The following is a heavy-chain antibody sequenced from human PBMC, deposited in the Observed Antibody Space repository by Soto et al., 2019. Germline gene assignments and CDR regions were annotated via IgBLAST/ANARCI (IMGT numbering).Heavy chain of an antibody. CDR2: IIPIFGTA. Sequence: QVQLVQSGAEVKKPGSSVKVSCKASGGTFSSYAISWVRQAPGQGLEWMGGIIPIFGTANYAQKFQGRVTIXADXSXITAYMELSRLRSEDTAVYYCAREGARGYSYGTNDYWGQGTLVTVSS. D-gene: IGHD5-18*01. CDR3: AREGARGYSYGTNDY. CDR1: GGTFSSYA. J-gene: IGHJ4*02. V-gene: IGHV1-69*12.